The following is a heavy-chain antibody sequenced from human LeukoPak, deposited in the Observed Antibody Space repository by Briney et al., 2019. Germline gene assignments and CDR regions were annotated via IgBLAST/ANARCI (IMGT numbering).Heavy chain of an antibody. J-gene: IGHJ4*02. Sequence: ASVTVSFTASGYTFTNFYMHWVRQAPGQGLEWMGIINPSGASTSYAQNFQGRLTMTRDTSTSTVYMELSSLRSEDTAVYYCARETTFDYWGQGTLVTVSS. V-gene: IGHV1-46*01. CDR2: INPSGAST. CDR3: ARETTFDY. D-gene: IGHD4-11*01. CDR1: GYTFTNFY.